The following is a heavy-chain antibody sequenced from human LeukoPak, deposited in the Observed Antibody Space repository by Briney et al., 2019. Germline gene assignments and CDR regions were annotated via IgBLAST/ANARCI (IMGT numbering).Heavy chain of an antibody. Sequence: SVTVSFKSSVGTFINYAISWVRQAPGQGGEWMGRIIPIFGTANYVQKFQGRVTITADKSTSTAYMELSSLRSEDTAVYYCAAFGDSSSFDYWGQGTLVTVSS. D-gene: IGHD6-6*01. J-gene: IGHJ4*02. CDR3: AAFGDSSSFDY. CDR1: VGTFINYA. V-gene: IGHV1-69*06. CDR2: IIPIFGTA.